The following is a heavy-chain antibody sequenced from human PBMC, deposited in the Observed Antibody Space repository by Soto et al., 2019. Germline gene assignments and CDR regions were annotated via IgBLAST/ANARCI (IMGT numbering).Heavy chain of an antibody. CDR1: GFTFSSYG. CDR2: IWYDGSNK. J-gene: IGHJ4*02. CDR3: ARDSSSNPFDY. Sequence: QVQLVESGGGMVQPGRSLRLSCAASGFTFSSYGMHWVRQAPGKGLEWVAVIWYDGSNKYYADSVKGRFTISRDNSKNTLYLQMNSLRAEDTAVYYCARDSSSNPFDYWGQGTLVTVSS. V-gene: IGHV3-33*01. D-gene: IGHD6-13*01.